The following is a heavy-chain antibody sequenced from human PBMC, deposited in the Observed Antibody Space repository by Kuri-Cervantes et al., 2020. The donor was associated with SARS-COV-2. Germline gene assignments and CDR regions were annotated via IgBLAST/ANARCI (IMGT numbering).Heavy chain of an antibody. CDR2: IYYSGST. J-gene: IGHJ4*02. V-gene: IGHV4-39*01. Sequence: SGPTLVKPTQTLTLTCTFSGFSLSTSGMCVSRIRQPPGKGLEWIGSIYYSGSTYYNPSLKSRVTISVDTSKNQFSLKLSSVTAADTAVYYCARLGSSGWYSYWGQGTLVTVSS. CDR1: GFSLSTSGMC. D-gene: IGHD6-19*01. CDR3: ARLGSSGWYSY.